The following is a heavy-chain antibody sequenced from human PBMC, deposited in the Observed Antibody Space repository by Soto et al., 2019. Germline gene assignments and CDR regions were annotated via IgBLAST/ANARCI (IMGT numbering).Heavy chain of an antibody. Sequence: TLSLTCAVSGGSISSGGYSWSWTRQPPGKGLEWIGYIYHSGSTYYNPSLKSRVTISVDRSKNQFSLKLSSVTAADTAVYYCARGGRDIFSGYSPSYGMDVWGQGTTVTVSS. CDR1: GGSISSGGYS. D-gene: IGHD3-9*01. V-gene: IGHV4-30-2*01. CDR3: ARGGRDIFSGYSPSYGMDV. CDR2: IYHSGST. J-gene: IGHJ6*02.